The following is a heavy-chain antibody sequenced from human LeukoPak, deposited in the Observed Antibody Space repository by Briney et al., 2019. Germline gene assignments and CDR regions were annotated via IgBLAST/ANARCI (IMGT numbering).Heavy chain of an antibody. D-gene: IGHD5-24*01. V-gene: IGHV3-53*01. CDR1: GFTVSSNY. CDR3: ARVEMATMNFDY. J-gene: IGHJ4*02. CDR2: IYSGGST. Sequence: PEGSLRLSCAASGFTVSSNYMGWVRRAPGKGLEWVSVIYSGGSTYYADSVKGRFTISRDNSKNTLYLQMNSLRAEDTAVYYCARVEMATMNFDYWGQGTLVTVSS.